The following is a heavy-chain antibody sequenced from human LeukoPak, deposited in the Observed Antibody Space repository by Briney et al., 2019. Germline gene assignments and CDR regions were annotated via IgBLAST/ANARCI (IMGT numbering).Heavy chain of an antibody. CDR1: GGSIGTYY. V-gene: IGHV4-59*01. D-gene: IGHD6-19*01. CDR3: VRGEQWLVRGFDY. Sequence: SETLSLTCTVSGGSIGTYYWTWIRQPPGKVLEWIGYYHYTGTTNYNPSLKGRVTISVDTSKNQFSLKLNSVTAADTAIYYCVRGEQWLVRGFDYWGQGTLVTVSS. CDR2: YHYTGTT. J-gene: IGHJ4*02.